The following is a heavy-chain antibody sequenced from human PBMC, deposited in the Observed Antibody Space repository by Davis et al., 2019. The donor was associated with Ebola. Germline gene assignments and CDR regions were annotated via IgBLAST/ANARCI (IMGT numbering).Heavy chain of an antibody. Sequence: GSLRLSCTVSGGSISSSSYYWGWIRQPPGKGLEWIGNIYYSGSTYYNPSLKSRVTISVDTSKNQFSLKLSSVTAADTAVYYCARPHTLGYCSGGSCYTWFDPWGQGTLVTVSS. V-gene: IGHV4-39*01. CDR3: ARPHTLGYCSGGSCYTWFDP. J-gene: IGHJ5*02. CDR2: IYYSGST. D-gene: IGHD2-15*01. CDR1: GGSISSSSYY.